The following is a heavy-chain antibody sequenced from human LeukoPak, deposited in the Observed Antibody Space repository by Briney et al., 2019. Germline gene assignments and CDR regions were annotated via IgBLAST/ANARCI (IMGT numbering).Heavy chain of an antibody. D-gene: IGHD3-3*01. Sequence: GGSLRLSCVASGFPFSSYWMTWVRQAPGKGLEWVANIKQDGSKKSYVDSVKGRFTISRDNAKNSLYLQMNSLRAEDTAVYYCAKDQKFGYGMDVWGQGTTVTVSS. CDR1: GFPFSSYW. CDR2: IKQDGSKK. J-gene: IGHJ6*02. CDR3: AKDQKFGYGMDV. V-gene: IGHV3-7*03.